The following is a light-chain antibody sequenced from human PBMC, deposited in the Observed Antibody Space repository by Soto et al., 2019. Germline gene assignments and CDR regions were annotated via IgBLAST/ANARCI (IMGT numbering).Light chain of an antibody. J-gene: IGKJ1*01. CDR3: QQSYSSPPT. CDR2: AAS. CDR1: QSISSY. Sequence: DIQMTQSPSSLSASVLDIVTITFRASQSISSYLNWYQQKPGKAPKLLIYAASSLQSGVPSRFSGSRSGPDFTLTISSLQPEDFATYYCQQSYSSPPTFGQGTKVDI. V-gene: IGKV1-39*01.